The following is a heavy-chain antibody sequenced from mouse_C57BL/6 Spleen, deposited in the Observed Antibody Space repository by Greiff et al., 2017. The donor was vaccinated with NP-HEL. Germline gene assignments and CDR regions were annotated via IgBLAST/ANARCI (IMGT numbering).Heavy chain of an antibody. J-gene: IGHJ3*01. Sequence: QVQLQQSGAELVRPGASVTLSCKASGYTFTDYEMHWVKQTPVHGLEWIGAIDPETGGTAYNQKFKGKAILTADKSSSTAYMELRSLTSEDSAGYYCTRFYGSRGAWFAYWGQGTLVTVSA. D-gene: IGHD1-1*01. V-gene: IGHV1-15*01. CDR1: GYTFTDYE. CDR2: IDPETGGT. CDR3: TRFYGSRGAWFAY.